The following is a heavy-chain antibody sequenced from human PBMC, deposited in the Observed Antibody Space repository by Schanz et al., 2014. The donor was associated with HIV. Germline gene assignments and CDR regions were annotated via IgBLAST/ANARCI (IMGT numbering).Heavy chain of an antibody. CDR3: ARMEQLIIGYYYGMDV. CDR1: GFTFSSYG. J-gene: IGHJ6*02. CDR2: ISYDGSDK. Sequence: QVQLVESGGGVVQPGRSLRLSCAASGFTFSSYGMHWVRQAPGKGLEWVAVISYDGSDKYHADSVKGRFTISRDNSKNTLYLQMNSLRAEDTAVYYCARMEQLIIGYYYGMDVWGQGTTVTVSS. V-gene: IGHV3-30*03. D-gene: IGHD3-16*01.